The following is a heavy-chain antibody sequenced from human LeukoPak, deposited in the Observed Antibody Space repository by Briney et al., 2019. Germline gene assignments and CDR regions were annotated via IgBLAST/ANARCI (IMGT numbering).Heavy chain of an antibody. Sequence: GGSLRLSCAASGFTFSSYAMSWVRQAPGKGLEWVSAISGGGDSTYYADSVKGRFTFSRDNSKNTLDLQMNSLRAEDTAVYYCAKLRGESYNHAMDVWGQGTTVTVSS. CDR1: GFTFSSYA. V-gene: IGHV3-23*01. CDR3: AKLRGESYNHAMDV. CDR2: ISGGGDST. J-gene: IGHJ6*02. D-gene: IGHD3-10*01.